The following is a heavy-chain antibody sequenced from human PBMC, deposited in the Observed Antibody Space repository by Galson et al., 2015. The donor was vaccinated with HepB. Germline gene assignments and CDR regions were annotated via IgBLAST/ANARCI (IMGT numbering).Heavy chain of an antibody. J-gene: IGHJ4*02. CDR3: AREGRIQLWLQGPFDY. D-gene: IGHD5-18*01. CDR1: GFTFSSYA. Sequence: SLRLSCAASGFTFSSYAMHWVRQAPGKGLEWVAVISYDGSNKYYADSVKGRFTISRDNSKNTLYLQMNSLRAEDTAVYYCAREGRIQLWLQGPFDYWGQGTLVTVSS. V-gene: IGHV3-30-3*01. CDR2: ISYDGSNK.